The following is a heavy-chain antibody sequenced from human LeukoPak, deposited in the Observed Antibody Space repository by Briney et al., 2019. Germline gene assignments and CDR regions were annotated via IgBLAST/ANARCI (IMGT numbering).Heavy chain of an antibody. CDR1: GGTFSSYA. CDR3: ARVPPRRTGTTSVYYYGMDV. Sequence: SVKVSCKASGGTFSSYAISWVRQAPGQGLEWMGGIIPIFGTANYAQKFQGRVTITADESTSTAYMELSSLRSEDTAVYYCARVPPRRTGTTSVYYYGMDVWGQGTTVTVSS. J-gene: IGHJ6*02. CDR2: IIPIFGTA. V-gene: IGHV1-69*01. D-gene: IGHD1-1*01.